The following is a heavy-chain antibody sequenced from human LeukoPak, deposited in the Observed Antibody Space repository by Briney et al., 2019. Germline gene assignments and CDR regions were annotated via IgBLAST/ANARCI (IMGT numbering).Heavy chain of an antibody. Sequence: SETLSLTCTVSGGSISSYYWSWIRQPAGKGLEWIGRIYTSGSTNYNPSLKSRVTMSVDTSKNQFSLKLSSVTAADTAVYYCARDLYCSSTSCYYYYYGMDVWGQGTTVTVSS. V-gene: IGHV4-4*07. D-gene: IGHD2-2*01. CDR3: ARDLYCSSTSCYYYYYGMDV. J-gene: IGHJ6*02. CDR1: GGSISSYY. CDR2: IYTSGST.